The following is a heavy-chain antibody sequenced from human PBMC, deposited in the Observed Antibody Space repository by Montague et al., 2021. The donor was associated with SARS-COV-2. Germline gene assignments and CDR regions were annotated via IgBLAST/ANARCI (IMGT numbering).Heavy chain of an antibody. D-gene: IGHD6-19*01. V-gene: IGHV4-39*01. Sequence: SETLSLTCTVSGGSISSSNYYWGWIRQPPGKGLEWIGSIYYSGTTYYNPSLQSRVTISVDTSKKQFSLKLSSVSAADTAVYYCARETDTSGWFQQFDYWGPGSLVTVSS. J-gene: IGHJ4*02. CDR3: ARETDTSGWFQQFDY. CDR1: GGSISSSNYY. CDR2: IYYSGTT.